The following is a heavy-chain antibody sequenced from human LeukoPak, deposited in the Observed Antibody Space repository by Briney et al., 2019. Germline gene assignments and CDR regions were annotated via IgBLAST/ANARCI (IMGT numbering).Heavy chain of an antibody. D-gene: IGHD5-12*01. V-gene: IGHV3-48*03. CDR1: GFTFSSYE. CDR2: ISSSGGTI. Sequence: PGGSLRLSCAASGFTFSSYEINWVRQAPGKGLEWVSYISSSGGTIYCADSVKGRFTISRDNAKNSLYLQMNSLRAEDTAVYYCARKQVDSVATEYYFDYWGQGTLVTVSS. J-gene: IGHJ4*02. CDR3: ARKQVDSVATEYYFDY.